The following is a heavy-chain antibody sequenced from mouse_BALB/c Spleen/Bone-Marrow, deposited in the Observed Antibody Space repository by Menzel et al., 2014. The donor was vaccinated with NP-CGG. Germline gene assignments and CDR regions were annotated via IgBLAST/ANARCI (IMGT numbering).Heavy chain of an antibody. J-gene: IGHJ4*01. V-gene: IGHV1S41*01. CDR3: ARGIYYGNYVYAMDY. CDR2: IAPGSGST. D-gene: IGHD2-1*01. Sequence: DLVKPGASVKLSCKASGYTFTNYWINWIKQRPGQGLEWIGRIAPGSGSTYYNEMFKGKATLTVDTSSSTAYMQLSSLSSEDSAVYFRARGIYYGNYVYAMDYWGQGTSVTVSS. CDR1: GYTFTNYW.